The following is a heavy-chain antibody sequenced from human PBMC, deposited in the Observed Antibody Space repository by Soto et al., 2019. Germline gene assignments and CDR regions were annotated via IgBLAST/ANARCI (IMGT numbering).Heavy chain of an antibody. CDR2: INHSGST. D-gene: IGHD2-15*01. V-gene: IGHV4-34*01. J-gene: IGHJ6*02. CDR1: GGSFSGYY. CDR3: ARVTAAYSRGRGSGGSYYGMDV. Sequence: QVQLQQWGAGLLKPSETLSLTCAVYGGSFSGYYWSWIRQPPGKGLEWIGEINHSGSTNYNPSLKSRVTISVDTSKNQFSLKLSSVTAADTAVYYCARVTAAYSRGRGSGGSYYGMDVWGQGTTVTVSS.